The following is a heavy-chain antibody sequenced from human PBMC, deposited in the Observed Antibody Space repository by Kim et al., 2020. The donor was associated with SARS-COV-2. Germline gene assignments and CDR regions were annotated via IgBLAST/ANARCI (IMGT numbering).Heavy chain of an antibody. CDR3: ARRPSGPGYYYGMDV. CDR1: GYSFTSYW. J-gene: IGHJ6*02. CDR2: IYPGDSDT. V-gene: IGHV5-51*01. D-gene: IGHD3-10*01. Sequence: GESLKISCKGSGYSFTSYWIGWVRQMPGKGLEWMGIIYPGDSDTRYSPSFQGQVTISADKSISTAYLQWSSLKASDTAMYYCARRPSGPGYYYGMDVWGQGTTVTVSS.